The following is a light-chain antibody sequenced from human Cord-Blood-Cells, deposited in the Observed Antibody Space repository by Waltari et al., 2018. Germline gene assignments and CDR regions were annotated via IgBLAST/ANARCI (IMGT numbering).Light chain of an antibody. CDR3: QQRSNWPP. V-gene: IGKV3-11*01. CDR1: QSVSRY. Sequence: EIVLTQSPATPSLSPGERATLSCRASQSVSRYLAWYQQKPGQAPRLLIYDASNRATGIPARFSGSGSGTDFTLTISSLEPEDFAVYYCQQRSNWPPFGGGTKVEIK. J-gene: IGKJ4*01. CDR2: DAS.